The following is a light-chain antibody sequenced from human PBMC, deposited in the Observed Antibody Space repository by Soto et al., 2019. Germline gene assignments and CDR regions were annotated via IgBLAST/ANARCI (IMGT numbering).Light chain of an antibody. Sequence: IQLTQSPSSLSASVGDRVTITCRASQGVRSYLAWFQQRPGKAHKLLIFGASTLQNGVHARFSGGGFGTEFTLTITSLQPEDFATYYCNQVYTYPRTFGQGTKVDIK. CDR3: NQVYTYPRT. CDR1: QGVRSY. J-gene: IGKJ1*01. V-gene: IGKV1-9*01. CDR2: GAS.